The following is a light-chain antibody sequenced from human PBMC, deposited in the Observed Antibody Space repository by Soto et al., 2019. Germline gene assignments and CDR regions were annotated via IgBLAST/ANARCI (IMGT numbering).Light chain of an antibody. V-gene: IGKV3-20*01. CDR3: HQYGSSPLT. CDR2: GAS. J-gene: IGKJ4*01. Sequence: EIVLTQSPGTLSLSPGERATLSCRASQSVTSNYLAWYQQKPGQAPRLLVYGASSRATGISDRLSGSGSGTDFTLTISRLEPEDFAMYYCHQYGSSPLTFGGGTKVEIK. CDR1: QSVTSNY.